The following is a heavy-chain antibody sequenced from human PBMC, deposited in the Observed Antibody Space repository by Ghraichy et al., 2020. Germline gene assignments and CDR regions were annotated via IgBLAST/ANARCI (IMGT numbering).Heavy chain of an antibody. CDR1: GYMFTDYG. J-gene: IGHJ6*03. CDR3: ARGTGGLLSYYYYNYMDV. Sequence: ASVKVSCKASGYMFTDYGINWVRQAPGQGLEWMGWISAYNGNTNYAQNLQDRVIMTTDTSTNTAYMEVRSLISGDTAVYYCARGTGGLLSYYYYNYMDVWGKGTTVTVS. D-gene: IGHD7-27*01. CDR2: ISAYNGNT. V-gene: IGHV1-18*01.